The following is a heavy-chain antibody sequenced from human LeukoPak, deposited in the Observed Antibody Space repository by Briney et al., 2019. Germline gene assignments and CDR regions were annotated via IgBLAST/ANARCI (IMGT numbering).Heavy chain of an antibody. Sequence: GGSLRLSCAASGFTFSSYGIHWVRQAPGKGLEWVAFIRYDGSNKYYADSVKGRFTISRDNSKNTLYLQMNSLRAEDTAVYYCAKDDSREDIVVVPAATAFDYWGQGTLVTVSS. CDR3: AKDDSREDIVVVPAATAFDY. V-gene: IGHV3-30*02. CDR1: GFTFSSYG. CDR2: IRYDGSNK. D-gene: IGHD2-2*01. J-gene: IGHJ4*02.